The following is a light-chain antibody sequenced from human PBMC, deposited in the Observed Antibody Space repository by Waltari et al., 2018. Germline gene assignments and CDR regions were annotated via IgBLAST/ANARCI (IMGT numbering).Light chain of an antibody. V-gene: IGLV2-23*02. J-gene: IGLJ1*01. CDR1: TSDVGNYDL. Sequence: QSALTQPASVSGTPGQSITISCTGTTSDVGNYDLVSWYQQHPGNAPKLLICEVIKRPSVVSSAFSGSKSGNTASLTISGLQAEDEANYYCCSDAGLGTYVFGSGTKVTVL. CDR3: CSDAGLGTYV. CDR2: EVI.